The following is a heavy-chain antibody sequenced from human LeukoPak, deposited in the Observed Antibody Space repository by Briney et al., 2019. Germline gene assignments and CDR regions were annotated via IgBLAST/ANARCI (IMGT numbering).Heavy chain of an antibody. J-gene: IGHJ4*02. CDR3: ARDPYSGSSLDY. Sequence: PGGSLRLSCAASGFTFSSYGMHWVRQAPGKGLEWVAVIWYDGSNKYYADSVKGRFTISRDNSKNTLYLQMNSLRAEDTAVYYCARDPYSGSSLDYWGQGTLVTVSS. D-gene: IGHD1-26*01. V-gene: IGHV3-33*01. CDR2: IWYDGSNK. CDR1: GFTFSSYG.